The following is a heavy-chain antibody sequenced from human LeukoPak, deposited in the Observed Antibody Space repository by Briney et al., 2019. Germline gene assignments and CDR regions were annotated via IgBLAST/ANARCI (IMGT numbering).Heavy chain of an antibody. V-gene: IGHV1-69*05. J-gene: IGHJ4*02. D-gene: IGHD3-10*01. Sequence: ASVKVSCKASGGTFSSYAISWVRQAPGQGLEWMGGIIPIFGTANYAQKFQGRVTITTDESTSTAYMELSSLRSEDTAVYYCARAPSGTGYYYGSGSYAYWGQGTLVTVSS. CDR2: IIPIFGTA. CDR3: ARAPSGTGYYYGSGSYAY. CDR1: GGTFSSYA.